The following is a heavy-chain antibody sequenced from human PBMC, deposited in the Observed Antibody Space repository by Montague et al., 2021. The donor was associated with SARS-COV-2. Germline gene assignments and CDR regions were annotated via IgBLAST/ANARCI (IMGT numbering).Heavy chain of an antibody. Sequence: SETLSLTCTVSGASISSSENSWGWIRQSPGKGLEWFGSIFYSGTTYFNPSLRSRIAISVDTSKNQCSLKVTSVTAADTAVYYCSRHVTFGGVVVALDYWGQGHLVSVSS. CDR3: SRHVTFGGVVVALDY. J-gene: IGHJ4*02. D-gene: IGHD3-16*02. CDR2: IFYSGTT. CDR1: GASISSSENS. V-gene: IGHV4-39*01.